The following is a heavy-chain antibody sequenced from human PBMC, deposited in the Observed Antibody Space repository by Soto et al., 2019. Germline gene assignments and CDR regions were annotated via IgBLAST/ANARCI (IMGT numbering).Heavy chain of an antibody. CDR2: INDRGSI. CDR1: GGSFSGYY. CDR3: ARERHDSLTGPPCVWYFDL. D-gene: IGHD3-9*01. J-gene: IGHJ2*01. Sequence: QVQLQQWGAGPLRPLETLSLTCGVSGGSFSGYYWAWIRQSPGKGLEWIGEINDRGSINYNPSLKSRVSISVDTAEKHYSLNLRSVTAADTAVYYCARERHDSLTGPPCVWYFDLWCRGTLVTVSS. V-gene: IGHV4-34*01.